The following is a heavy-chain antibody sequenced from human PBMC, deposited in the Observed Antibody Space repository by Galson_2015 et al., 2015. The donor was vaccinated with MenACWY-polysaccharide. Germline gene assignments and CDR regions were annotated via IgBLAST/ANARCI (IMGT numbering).Heavy chain of an antibody. CDR1: GFTFSSYR. CDR3: ARVRGGGYYYGMDV. J-gene: IGHJ6*02. V-gene: IGHV3-48*01. CDR2: ISSSSSTI. Sequence: SLRLSCAASGFTFSSYRMNWVRQAPGKGLEWVPYISSSSSTIYYADSVKGRFTISRDNAKNSLYLQMNSLRAEDTAVYYCARVRGGGYYYGMDVWGQGTTVTVSS. D-gene: IGHD3-10*01.